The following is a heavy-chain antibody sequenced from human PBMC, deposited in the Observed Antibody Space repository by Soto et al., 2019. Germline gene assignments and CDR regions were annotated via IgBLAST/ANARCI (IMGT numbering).Heavy chain of an antibody. D-gene: IGHD6-19*01. Sequence: ASVKVSCKASGYTFTSYYMHWVRQAPGQGLEWMGRINPSGGSTSYAQKFQGRVTMTRDPSTSTVYMELSSLRSEDTAVYYCARDRVEAVAGTSGCRNWFVPCGQGTLVSV. CDR3: ARDRVEAVAGTSGCRNWFVP. J-gene: IGHJ5*02. CDR1: GYTFTSYY. V-gene: IGHV1-46*01. CDR2: INPSGGST.